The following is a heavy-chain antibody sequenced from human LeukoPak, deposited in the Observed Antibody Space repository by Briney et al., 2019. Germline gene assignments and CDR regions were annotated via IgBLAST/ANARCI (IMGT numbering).Heavy chain of an antibody. CDR3: ARDNGDYGDDY. D-gene: IGHD4-17*01. J-gene: IGHJ4*02. CDR2: ISSSSSYI. CDR1: GFTFSSYS. Sequence: GGSLRLSCAASGFTFSSYSMSWVRQAPGKGLEWVSSISSSSSYIYYADSVKGRFTISRDNAKNSLYPQMNSLRAEDTAVYYCARDNGDYGDDYWGQGTLVTVSS. V-gene: IGHV3-21*01.